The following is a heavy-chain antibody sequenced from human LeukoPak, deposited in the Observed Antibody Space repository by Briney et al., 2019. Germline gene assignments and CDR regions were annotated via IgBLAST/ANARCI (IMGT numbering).Heavy chain of an antibody. J-gene: IGHJ4*02. Sequence: TGGCLRLSCAASGFTFSTYAMSWVRQAPGKGLEWVSSISGSGGSTYYADSVKGRFTISRDNSKDTLYLQMNSLRAEDTALYYCARVRIAVATYYFDFWGQGTMVTVSS. CDR1: GFTFSTYA. CDR3: ARVRIAVATYYFDF. CDR2: ISGSGGST. V-gene: IGHV3-23*01. D-gene: IGHD6-19*01.